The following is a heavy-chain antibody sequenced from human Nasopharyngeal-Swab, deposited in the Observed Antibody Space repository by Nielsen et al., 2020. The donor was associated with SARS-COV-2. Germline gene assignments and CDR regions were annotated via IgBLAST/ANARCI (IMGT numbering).Heavy chain of an antibody. CDR2: IYHSGST. D-gene: IGHD2-8*01. V-gene: IGHV4-38-2*02. Sequence: RQAPGKGLEWIGSIYHSGSTYYNPSLKSRVTISVDTSKNQFSLKLSSVTAADTAVYYCARVLYNCYYYYYMDVWGKGTTVTVSS. J-gene: IGHJ6*03. CDR3: ARVLYNCYYYYYMDV.